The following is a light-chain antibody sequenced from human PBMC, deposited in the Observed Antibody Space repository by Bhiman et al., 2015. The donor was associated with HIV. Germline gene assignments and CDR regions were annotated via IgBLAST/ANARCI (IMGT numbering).Light chain of an antibody. CDR1: VTDVEKYDL. CDR3: CSYAGGSRVL. CDR2: KSL. J-gene: IGLJ2*01. V-gene: IGLV2-23*02. Sequence: QSALTQPASVSGSIGQSITISCNGTVTDVEKYDLVSWYDQRPDEPPDSSFMKSLGGPQDVLIAFLVSKSGSTASLTISDLQSEDEAAYYCCSYAGGSRVLFGGGTKVTVL.